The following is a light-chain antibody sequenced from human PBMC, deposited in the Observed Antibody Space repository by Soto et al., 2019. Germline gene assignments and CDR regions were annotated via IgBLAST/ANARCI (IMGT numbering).Light chain of an antibody. CDR2: AAS. J-gene: IGKJ4*01. CDR3: LHHNSFPLA. Sequence: DIQMIQSPSSLSASVGDRFTITCRASQGIGDALGWYQQKPGKAPKRLIYAASSLQGGVPSRFSGSGFGTEFTLTISNLQPEDFATYYCLHHNSFPLAFGGGTKVDI. CDR1: QGIGDA. V-gene: IGKV1-17*02.